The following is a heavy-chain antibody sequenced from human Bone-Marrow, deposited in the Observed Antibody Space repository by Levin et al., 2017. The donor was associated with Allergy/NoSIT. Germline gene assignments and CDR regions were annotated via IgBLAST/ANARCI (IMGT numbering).Heavy chain of an antibody. CDR3: AREDNVGAFDL. D-gene: IGHD2-15*01. V-gene: IGHV3-48*01. Sequence: GGSLRLSCAASGCTGRAGKGNGGREAPGKGLEWISYISFSSRTTYYADSVRGRFAISRDNAKNSLFLHVNSLRAEDTAVYYCAREDNVGAFDLWGQGTVVIVSS. J-gene: IGHJ3*01. CDR1: GCTGRAGK. CDR2: ISFSSRTT.